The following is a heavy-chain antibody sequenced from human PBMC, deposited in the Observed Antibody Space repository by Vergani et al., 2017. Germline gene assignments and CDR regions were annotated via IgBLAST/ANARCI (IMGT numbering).Heavy chain of an antibody. D-gene: IGHD3-22*01. CDR3: AREGYRDGYYDSSGYYPDAFDI. V-gene: IGHV1-69*01. CDR2: IIPIFGTA. Sequence: QVQLVQSGAEVKKPGSSVKLSCKASGGTFSSYAISWVRQAPGQGLECIGGIIPIFGTANYAQKFQGRVTITADEATSTAYMELSSLRSEDTAVYYCAREGYRDGYYDSSGYYPDAFDIWGQGTMVTVSS. J-gene: IGHJ3*02. CDR1: GGTFSSYA.